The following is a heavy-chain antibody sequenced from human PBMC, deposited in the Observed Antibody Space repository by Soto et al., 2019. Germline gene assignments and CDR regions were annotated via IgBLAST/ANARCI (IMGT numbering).Heavy chain of an antibody. Sequence: QVQLQQWGAGLLKPSETLSLTCAVYGGSLSGYYWRWIRQPPGKGLEWLGEINHSGSTNYNPSLKSRAPISVDTTKTQLSLKLSSVTAAETAVYYCARGQGGYGGNSRPSKPGRAFDIWGQGTMVTVSS. CDR3: ARGQGGYGGNSRPSKPGRAFDI. CDR1: GGSLSGYY. CDR2: INHSGST. D-gene: IGHD4-17*01. J-gene: IGHJ3*02. V-gene: IGHV4-34*01.